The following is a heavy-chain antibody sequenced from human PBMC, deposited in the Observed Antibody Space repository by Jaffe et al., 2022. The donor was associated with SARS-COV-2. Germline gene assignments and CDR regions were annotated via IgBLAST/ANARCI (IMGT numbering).Heavy chain of an antibody. J-gene: IGHJ6*02. CDR3: AREGIYSSGWYHFSVYYGMDV. CDR2: INAGNGNT. D-gene: IGHD6-19*01. V-gene: IGHV1-3*01. Sequence: QVQLVQSGAEVKKPGASVKVSCKASGYTFTSYAMHWVRQAPGQRLEWMGWINAGNGNTKYSQKFQGRVTITRDTSASTAYMELSSLRSEDTAVYYCAREGIYSSGWYHFSVYYGMDVWGQGTTVTVSS. CDR1: GYTFTSYA.